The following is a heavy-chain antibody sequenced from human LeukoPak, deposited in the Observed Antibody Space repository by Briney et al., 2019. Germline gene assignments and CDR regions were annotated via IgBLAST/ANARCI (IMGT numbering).Heavy chain of an antibody. J-gene: IGHJ4*02. Sequence: SETLSLTCTVSGGSISSYYWSWIRQPPGKGLEWIGYIYYSGSTYYNPSLKSRVTISLDTSKNQFSLKVGSMTAADTAVYYCARAGGYGLIDYWGQGTMVTVSS. D-gene: IGHD5-18*01. CDR1: GGSISSYY. CDR2: IYYSGST. V-gene: IGHV4-59*12. CDR3: ARAGGYGLIDY.